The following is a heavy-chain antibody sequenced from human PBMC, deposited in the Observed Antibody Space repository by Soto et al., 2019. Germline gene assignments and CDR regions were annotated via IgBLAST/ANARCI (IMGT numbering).Heavy chain of an antibody. CDR2: ISLYSDGT. V-gene: IGHV1-18*01. CDR3: AIVVPGAEAWFGP. Sequence: QVQLVQSGGEVKRPGASVKVSCKTSGYTFSNYGITWVRQAPGQPLEWLGWISLYSDGTNYAQKFQGRVSMTTDTSTTTAYMELRSLRSDDTGVYYCAIVVPGAEAWFGPWGPGTLVTVSS. J-gene: IGHJ5*02. CDR1: GYTFSNYG.